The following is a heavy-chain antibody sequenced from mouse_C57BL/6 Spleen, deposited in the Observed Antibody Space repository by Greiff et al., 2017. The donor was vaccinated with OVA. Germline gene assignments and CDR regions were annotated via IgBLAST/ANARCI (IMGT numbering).Heavy chain of an antibody. J-gene: IGHJ3*01. CDR1: GFTFSSYA. Sequence: EVMLVESGGGLVKPGGSLKLSCAASGFTFSSYAMSWVRQTPEKRLEWVATISDGGSYTYYPDNVKGRFTISRDNAKNNLYLQMSHLKSEDTAMYCCARADYGISAWFDYWGQGTLVTVSA. V-gene: IGHV5-4*03. D-gene: IGHD1-1*01. CDR3: ARADYGISAWFDY. CDR2: ISDGGSYT.